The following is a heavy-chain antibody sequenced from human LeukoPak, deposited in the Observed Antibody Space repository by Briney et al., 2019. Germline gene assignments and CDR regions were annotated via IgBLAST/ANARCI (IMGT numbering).Heavy chain of an antibody. CDR2: IYSDGSST. D-gene: IGHD3-3*01. CDR1: GFTFSSYR. Sequence: GGSLRLSCAASGFTFSSYRMHWVRHAPGKGLVWVSRIYSDGSSTSYADSVKGRFTISRDNAKITLYLQMNSLRAEVTAVYYCARGSRLTIFGVVTIPCYYYYIDVWGKGTTVTVSS. J-gene: IGHJ6*03. V-gene: IGHV3-74*01. CDR3: ARGSRLTIFGVVTIPCYYYYIDV.